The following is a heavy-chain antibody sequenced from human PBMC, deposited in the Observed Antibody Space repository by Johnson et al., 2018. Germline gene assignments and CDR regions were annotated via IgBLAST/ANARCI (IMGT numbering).Heavy chain of an antibody. D-gene: IGHD4-17*01. CDR1: GFTFSSYG. CDR3: AKDSGPHDYGDPRGEYFQH. J-gene: IGHJ1*01. Sequence: QVQLVESGGGVVQPGRSLRLSCAASGFTFSSYGMHWVRQAPGKGLEWVAVISYDGSNKYYADSVKGRFTISRDNSKNTLYLQMNSLRAEDTAVYYCAKDSGPHDYGDPRGEYFQHGGQGTLVTVSS. V-gene: IGHV3-30*18. CDR2: ISYDGSNK.